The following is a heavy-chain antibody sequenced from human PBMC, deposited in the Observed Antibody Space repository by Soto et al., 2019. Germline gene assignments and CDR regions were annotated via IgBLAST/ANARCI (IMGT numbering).Heavy chain of an antibody. J-gene: IGHJ4*02. D-gene: IGHD2-2*01. V-gene: IGHV3-21*01. CDR1: GFTFSTYD. Sequence: GGSLRLSCAASGFTFSTYDMSWVRQAPGKGLEWVSSISSSSSSIYYADSVKGRFTISRDNAKNSLYLQMNSLRAEDTAVYYCARLSRSSYYFDYWGQGTLVTVSS. CDR2: ISSSSSSI. CDR3: ARLSRSSYYFDY.